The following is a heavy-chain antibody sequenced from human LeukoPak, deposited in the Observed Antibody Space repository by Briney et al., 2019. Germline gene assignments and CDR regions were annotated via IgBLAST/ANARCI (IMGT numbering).Heavy chain of an antibody. J-gene: IGHJ3*02. D-gene: IGHD2-2*01. CDR3: AREVSCSSTSCYYSVEAFDI. Sequence: GGSLRLSCAASGFTFSSYAMHWVRQAPGKGLEWVAVISYDGSNKYYADSVKGRFTISRDNSKNTLYLQMNSLRAEDTAVYYCAREVSCSSTSCYYSVEAFDIWGQGTMVTVSS. CDR2: ISYDGSNK. V-gene: IGHV3-30-3*01. CDR1: GFTFSSYA.